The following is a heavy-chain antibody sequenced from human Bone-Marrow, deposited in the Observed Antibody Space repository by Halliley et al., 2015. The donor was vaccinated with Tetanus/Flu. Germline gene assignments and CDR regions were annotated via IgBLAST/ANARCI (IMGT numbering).Heavy chain of an antibody. D-gene: IGHD3-10*01. J-gene: IGHJ5*02. CDR3: ARYSGVGRFGYFTDT. V-gene: IGHV4-31*02. Sequence: WIGYVYYTGSTQYNPSLRTRVTISLDTSKSQFSLKLTSVTAADTAIYYCARYSGVGRFGYFTDTWGLGTLVTVSS. CDR2: VYYTGST.